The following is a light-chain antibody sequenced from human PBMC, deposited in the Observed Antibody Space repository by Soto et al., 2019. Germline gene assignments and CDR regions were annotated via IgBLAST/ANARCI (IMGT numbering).Light chain of an antibody. J-gene: IGLJ2*01. Sequence: QSALAQPASVSGSRGPSITFSCTGTSGDLPGANPVSWYQQHPGKAPILIIYDVSKRPSGVSDRFSGSKSGNTASLTISGLQAEDEADYYCSSYITSDIVVFGGGTKLTVL. CDR1: SGDLPGANP. CDR2: DVS. V-gene: IGLV2-14*03. CDR3: SSYITSDIVV.